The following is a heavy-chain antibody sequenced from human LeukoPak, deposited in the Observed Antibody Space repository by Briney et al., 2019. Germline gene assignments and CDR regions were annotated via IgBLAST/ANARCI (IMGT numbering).Heavy chain of an antibody. Sequence: PGGSLRLSCAASGFTFSSYWMSWVRQAPWKGLEWVANIKQDGSEKYYVDSVKGRFTISRDNAKNSLYLQMNSLRAEDTAVYYCARNRVLLWFGELSNPDYWGQGTLVTVSS. D-gene: IGHD3-10*01. CDR2: IKQDGSEK. J-gene: IGHJ4*02. V-gene: IGHV3-7*01. CDR1: GFTFSSYW. CDR3: ARNRVLLWFGELSNPDY.